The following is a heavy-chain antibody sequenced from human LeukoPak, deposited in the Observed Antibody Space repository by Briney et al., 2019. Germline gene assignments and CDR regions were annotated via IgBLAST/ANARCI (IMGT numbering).Heavy chain of an antibody. CDR2: INPNSGGT. J-gene: IGHJ6*02. Sequence: ASVKVSCKASGYTFTGYYMHWVRQAPGQGLEWMGWINPNSGGTNYAQKFQGKVIMTRDTSISTAYMELSRLSSDDTAVYYCARYCSGGSCQYGMDVWGQGTTVTVSS. D-gene: IGHD2-15*01. CDR3: ARYCSGGSCQYGMDV. V-gene: IGHV1-2*02. CDR1: GYTFTGYY.